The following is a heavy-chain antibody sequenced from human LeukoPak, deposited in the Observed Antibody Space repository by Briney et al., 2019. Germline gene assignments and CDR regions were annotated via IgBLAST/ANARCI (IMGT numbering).Heavy chain of an antibody. Sequence: GGSLRLSCAASGFTFSSYAMSWVRQAPGQGLEWVSTISGSGGSTYYADSVKGRFTISRDNSKNTLYLQMNSLRAEDTAVYYCAKDDRIQTRRYSYNYWGQGTLVTVSS. V-gene: IGHV3-23*01. D-gene: IGHD5-18*01. J-gene: IGHJ4*02. CDR1: GFTFSSYA. CDR3: AKDDRIQTRRYSYNY. CDR2: ISGSGGST.